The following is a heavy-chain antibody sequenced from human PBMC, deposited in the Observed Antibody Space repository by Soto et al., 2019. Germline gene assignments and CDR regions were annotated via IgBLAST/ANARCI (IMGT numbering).Heavy chain of an antibody. V-gene: IGHV1-69*13. CDR1: GGTFSSYA. CDR3: ARVGGTPVWYFDY. Sequence: ASVKVSCKASGGTFSSYAISWVRQAPGQGLEWMGGIIPIFGAANYAQKFQGRVTITADESTSTAYMELSSLRSEDTAVYYCARVGGTPVWYFDYWGQGTLVTVSS. CDR2: IIPIFGAA. D-gene: IGHD1-26*01. J-gene: IGHJ4*02.